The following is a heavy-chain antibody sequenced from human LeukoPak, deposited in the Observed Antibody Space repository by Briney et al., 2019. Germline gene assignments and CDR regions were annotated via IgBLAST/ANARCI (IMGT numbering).Heavy chain of an antibody. D-gene: IGHD5-18*01. CDR2: INPNSGGT. CDR3: ARIRGYSYGPPDDAFDI. J-gene: IGHJ3*02. V-gene: IGHV1-2*02. Sequence: GASVKVSCKASGYTFTGYYMHWVRQAPGQGLEWMGWINPNSGGTNYAQKFQGRVTMTRDTSISTAYMELSRLRSDNTAVYYCARIRGYSYGPPDDAFDIWGQGTMVTVSS. CDR1: GYTFTGYY.